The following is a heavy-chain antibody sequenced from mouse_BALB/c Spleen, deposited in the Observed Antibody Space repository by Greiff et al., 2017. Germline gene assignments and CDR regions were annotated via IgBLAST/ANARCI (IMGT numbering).Heavy chain of an antibody. CDR3: ARDKGDGYYAWFAY. CDR2: IWAGGST. D-gene: IGHD2-3*01. V-gene: IGHV2-9*02. J-gene: IGHJ3*01. Sequence: QVQLKESGPGLVAPSQSLSITCTVSGFSLTSYGVHWVRQPPGKGLEWLGVIWAGGSTNYNSALMSRLSIGKDNSKSQVFLKMNSLQTDDTAMYYCARDKGDGYYAWFAYWGQGTLVTVSA. CDR1: GFSLTSYG.